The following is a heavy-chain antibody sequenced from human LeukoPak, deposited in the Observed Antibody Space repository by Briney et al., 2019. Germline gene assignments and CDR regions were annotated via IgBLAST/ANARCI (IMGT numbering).Heavy chain of an antibody. V-gene: IGHV3-30*02. Sequence: GGSLRLSCAASGFILSTYGMYWVRQAPGEGLEWVAFIRHDGSIKNYADSVKGRSTISRDNSKNTLYLQMNSLRAEDTAVYYCAKDSLADIDYWGQGTLVTVSS. CDR1: GFILSTYG. D-gene: IGHD3-16*01. CDR2: IRHDGSIK. CDR3: AKDSLADIDY. J-gene: IGHJ4*02.